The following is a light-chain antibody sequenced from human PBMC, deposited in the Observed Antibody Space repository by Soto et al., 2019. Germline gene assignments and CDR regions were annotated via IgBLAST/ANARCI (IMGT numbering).Light chain of an antibody. Sequence: SALAQPASEYGSPGQSVTISCTGTSSDVGRYNYVSWYQQHPGKAPKLMISEVNKRASGVPDRFSGSKSGNTASLTVSGLQAEDEADYYCSSYAGTPFVFGTGTKVTVL. CDR2: EVN. J-gene: IGLJ1*01. CDR1: SSDVGRYNY. CDR3: SSYAGTPFV. V-gene: IGLV2-8*01.